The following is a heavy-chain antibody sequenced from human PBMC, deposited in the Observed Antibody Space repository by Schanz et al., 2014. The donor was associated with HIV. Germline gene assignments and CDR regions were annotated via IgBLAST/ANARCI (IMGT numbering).Heavy chain of an antibody. D-gene: IGHD1-26*01. CDR1: GFTFTNHA. CDR3: AKAKGSYSATTFYFDF. J-gene: IGHJ4*02. V-gene: IGHV3-23*04. Sequence: EVHLVESGGGLVQPGGSLRLSCAASGFTFTNHALSWVRQAPGRGLEWVSTVIGSGVRTIYADSVKGRFTISRDNSKNTLALHMNSLRVEDTAVYYCAKAKGSYSATTFYFDFWGQGTLVTVSS. CDR2: VIGSGVRT.